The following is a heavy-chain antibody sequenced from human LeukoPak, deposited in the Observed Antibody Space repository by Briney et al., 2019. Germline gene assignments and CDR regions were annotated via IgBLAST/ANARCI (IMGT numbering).Heavy chain of an antibody. V-gene: IGHV1-18*01. CDR2: ISGYNGDT. D-gene: IGHD3-10*01. CDR3: ARLVGSGKWDFDY. CDR1: GYTFTNYG. J-gene: IGHJ4*02. Sequence: ASVKVSCKASGYTFTNYGISWVRQAPGQGLEWMGWISGYNGDTNYAQKLQCRVTMTTDTSTSTAYMEVRSLRSDDTAVYYCARLVGSGKWDFDYWGQGTLVTVSS.